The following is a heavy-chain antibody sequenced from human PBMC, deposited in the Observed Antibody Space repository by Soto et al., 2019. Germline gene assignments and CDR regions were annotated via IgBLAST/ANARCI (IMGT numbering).Heavy chain of an antibody. CDR1: GFTFSSYA. V-gene: IGHV3-23*01. CDR3: AKDLAVRSSSNNDAFDI. J-gene: IGHJ3*02. CDR2: ISGSGGST. Sequence: GGSLRLSCAASGFTFSSYAMSWVRQAPGKGLEWISAISGSGGSTYYADSVKGRFTISRDNSKNTLYLQMNSLRAEDTAIYYCAKDLAVRSSSNNDAFDIWGQGTMVTVSS. D-gene: IGHD6-6*01.